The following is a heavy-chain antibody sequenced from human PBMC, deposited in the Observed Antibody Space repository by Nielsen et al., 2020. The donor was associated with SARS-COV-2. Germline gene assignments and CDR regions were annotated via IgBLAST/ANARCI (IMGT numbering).Heavy chain of an antibody. CDR1: GYTFTSYG. D-gene: IGHD3-16*01. CDR3: ARDVNMITFGGVMYYFDY. J-gene: IGHJ4*02. Sequence: ASVKVSCKASGYTFTSYGISWVRQAPGQGLEWMGWNSAYNGNTNYAQKLQGRVTMTTDTSTSTAYMELRSLRSDDTAVYYCARDVNMITFGGVMYYFDYWGQGTLVTVSS. CDR2: NSAYNGNT. V-gene: IGHV1-18*01.